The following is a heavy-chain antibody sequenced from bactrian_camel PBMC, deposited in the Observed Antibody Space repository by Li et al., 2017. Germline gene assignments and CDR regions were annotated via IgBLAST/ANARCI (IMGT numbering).Heavy chain of an antibody. CDR2: INGGGTST. V-gene: IGHV3S40*01. CDR3: AASRFSLSPSLCDGGRQPSFDY. Sequence: VQLVESGGGSVQAGESLRLSCEASGFTFSSSDMYWVRQASGKGLERVIGINGGGTSTYFADSVKGRFTISQDNAKNTIYLQMNSLRSQDTAMYYCAASRFSLSPSLCDGGRQPSFDYWGQGTQVTVS. J-gene: IGHJ6*01. D-gene: IGHD2*01. CDR1: GFTFSSSD.